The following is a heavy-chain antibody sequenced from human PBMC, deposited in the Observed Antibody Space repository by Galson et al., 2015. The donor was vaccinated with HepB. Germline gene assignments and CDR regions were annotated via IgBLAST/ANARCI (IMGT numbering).Heavy chain of an antibody. CDR3: ARDVVVGATGGGVDAFDT. CDR1: GFGFSYYE. CDR2: ISSSGNII. V-gene: IGHV3-48*03. Sequence: SLRLSCAASGFGFSYYEMNWVRQAPGKGLDWISYISSSGNIIYYAASVKGRFTISRDNAKNSVFLEMNSLRAEDTAVYYCARDVVVGATGGGVDAFDTWGQGTMVTVSS. J-gene: IGHJ3*02. D-gene: IGHD2-21*01.